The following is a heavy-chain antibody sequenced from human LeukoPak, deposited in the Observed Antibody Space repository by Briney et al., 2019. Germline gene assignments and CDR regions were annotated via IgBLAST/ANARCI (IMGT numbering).Heavy chain of an antibody. V-gene: IGHV1-18*01. CDR2: ISAYNGNT. CDR3: ARRQNYYGSGSYPLGMDV. CDR1: GYTFTSYG. D-gene: IGHD3-10*01. Sequence: GASVKVSCKASGYTFTSYGISWVRQAPGQGLEWMGWISAYNGNTNYAQKLQGRVTMTTDTSTSTAYMELRSLRSDDTAVHYCARRQNYYGSGSYPLGMDVWGQGTTVTVSS. J-gene: IGHJ6*02.